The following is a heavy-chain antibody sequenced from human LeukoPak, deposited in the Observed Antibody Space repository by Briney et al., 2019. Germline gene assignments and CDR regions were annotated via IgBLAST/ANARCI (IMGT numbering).Heavy chain of an antibody. CDR3: ARDHPGSSWYNYYMDV. Sequence: SETLSLTCTVSGGSISSYYWSWIRQPAGKGLEWIGRIYTSGSTNYNPSLKSRVTISVDTSKNQFSLKLSSVTAADTAVYYCARDHPGSSWYNYYMDVWGKGTTVTISS. CDR2: IYTSGST. J-gene: IGHJ6*03. D-gene: IGHD6-13*01. CDR1: GGSISSYY. V-gene: IGHV4-4*07.